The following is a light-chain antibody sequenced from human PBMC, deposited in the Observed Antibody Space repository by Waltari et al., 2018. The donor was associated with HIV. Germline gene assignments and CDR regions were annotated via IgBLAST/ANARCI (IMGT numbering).Light chain of an antibody. V-gene: IGKV1-9*01. CDR3: QQLNSYPVPFT. CDR1: QGISSY. J-gene: IGKJ3*01. CDR2: SAS. Sequence: DIQLTQSPSFLSASVADRVTITCRASQGISSYLAWYQQKPGKAPKLLIYSASTLQSGVPSRFSGRASGTEFTLTISSLQPEDFATYYCQQLNSYPVPFTFGPGTKVDIK.